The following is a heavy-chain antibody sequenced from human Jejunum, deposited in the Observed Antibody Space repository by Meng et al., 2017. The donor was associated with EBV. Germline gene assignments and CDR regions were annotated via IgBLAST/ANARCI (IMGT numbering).Heavy chain of an antibody. CDR2: ISQSGDSI. J-gene: IGHJ4*02. CDR1: GFTFSSYV. D-gene: IGHD4-17*01. CDR3: AKDRDDYGDYCFDY. V-gene: IGHV3-23*04. Sequence: EVRLVEPGGCLVQPGGSLRRSCAASGFTFSSYVMSWVRQSPGNGLEWVSTISQSGDSIYYADSVKGRFTISRDNSKNSLYLQMSSLRVEDTAVYYCAKDRDDYGDYCFDYWGQGTLVTVSS.